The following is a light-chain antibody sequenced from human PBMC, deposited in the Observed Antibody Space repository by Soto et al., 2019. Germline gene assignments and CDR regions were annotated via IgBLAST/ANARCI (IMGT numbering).Light chain of an antibody. CDR3: SSYTTSSTQV. CDR2: EVS. J-gene: IGLJ2*01. Sequence: QSALTQPASVSGSPGQSITISCNGTSSDVGYYNYVSWYQHHPGKAPKLIIYEVSNRPSGVSNRFSGSKSGNTASLTISGLQAEDEADYYCSSYTTSSTQVFGGGTKVTVL. CDR1: SSDVGYYNY. V-gene: IGLV2-14*01.